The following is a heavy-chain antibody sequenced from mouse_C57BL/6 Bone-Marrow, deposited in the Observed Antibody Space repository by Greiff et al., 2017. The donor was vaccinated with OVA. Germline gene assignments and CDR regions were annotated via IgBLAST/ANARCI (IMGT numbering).Heavy chain of an antibody. CDR1: GYTFTSYW. J-gene: IGHJ3*01. CDR2: IDPSDSYT. D-gene: IGHD2-12*01. CDR3: ARKGDYYTPFAY. V-gene: IGHV1-69*01. Sequence: QVQLKQPGAEPVMPGASVKLSCKASGYTFTSYWMHWVKQRPGQGLEWIGEIDPSDSYTNYNQKFKGKSTLTVDKSSSTAYMQLSSLTSEDSAVYYCARKGDYYTPFAYWGQGTLVTVSA.